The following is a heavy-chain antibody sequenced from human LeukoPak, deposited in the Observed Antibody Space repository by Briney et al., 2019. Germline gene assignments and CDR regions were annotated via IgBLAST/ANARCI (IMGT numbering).Heavy chain of an antibody. J-gene: IGHJ6*03. CDR2: IIPIFGTA. CDR1: RGTFSRSA. D-gene: IGHD3-10*01. Sequence: GASVKVSCKASRGTFSRSAISWVRQAPGQGLEWMGRIIPIFGTANYAQKFQGRVTITTDESTNTAYMGLSSLRSEDTAVYYCARGLSAGVDVYHYYMDVWGKGTTVTVSS. CDR3: ARGLSAGVDVYHYYMDV. V-gene: IGHV1-69*05.